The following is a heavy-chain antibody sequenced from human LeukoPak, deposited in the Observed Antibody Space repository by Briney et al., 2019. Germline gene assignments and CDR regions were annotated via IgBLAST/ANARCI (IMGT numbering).Heavy chain of an antibody. CDR3: ARDSGREGPQLDY. J-gene: IGHJ4*02. D-gene: IGHD2-2*01. CDR2: IIPIFGTA. V-gene: IGHV1-69*05. Sequence: SVKVSCKASGGTFSSYAISWVRQAPGQGLEWMGGIIPIFGTANYAQKFRGRVTITTDEFTSTAYMELSSLRSEDTAVYYCARDSGREGPQLDYWGQGTLVTVSS. CDR1: GGTFSSYA.